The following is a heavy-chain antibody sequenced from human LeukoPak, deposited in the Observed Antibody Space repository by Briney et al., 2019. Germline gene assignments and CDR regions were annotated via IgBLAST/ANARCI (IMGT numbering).Heavy chain of an antibody. Sequence: ASVKVSCKASGYTFTSYAMHWVRQAPGQRLEWMGWINAGNGNTKYSQKFQGRVTITRDTSASTAYMELSSLRSEDTAVYYCARGVVVPAAMRSYYYYGMDVWGQGTTVTVSS. CDR2: INAGNGNT. J-gene: IGHJ6*02. V-gene: IGHV1-3*01. D-gene: IGHD2-2*01. CDR3: ARGVVVPAAMRSYYYYGMDV. CDR1: GYTFTSYA.